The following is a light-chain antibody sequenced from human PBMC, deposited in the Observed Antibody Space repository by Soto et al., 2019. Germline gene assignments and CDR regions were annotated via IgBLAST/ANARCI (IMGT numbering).Light chain of an antibody. CDR1: SSDVGSYNL. V-gene: IGLV2-23*01. CDR3: CSYAGSSNHVG. CDR2: EGS. J-gene: IGLJ2*01. Sequence: QSALTQPASVSGSPGQSITISCTGTSSDVGSYNLVSWYQQHPGKAPKLMIYEGSKRLSGVSNRFSGSKSGNTASLTISGLQAEDEAGYSCCSYAGSSNHVGFGGGTKPTVL.